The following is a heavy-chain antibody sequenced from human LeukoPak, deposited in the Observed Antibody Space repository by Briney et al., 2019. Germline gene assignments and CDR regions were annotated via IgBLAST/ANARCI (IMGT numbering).Heavy chain of an antibody. J-gene: IGHJ4*02. CDR2: IKPNSGGT. CDR1: GYTFTGHY. CDR3: ARDGYMIRGIIDS. V-gene: IGHV1-2*02. D-gene: IGHD3-10*01. Sequence: ASVKVSCKASGYTFTGHYIHWVRQATGQGLEWVGWIKPNSGGTNYAQKFQGRVTMTGDTSFSTAYMELSSLTSDDTAAYYCARDGYMIRGIIDSWGQGTLVTVSS.